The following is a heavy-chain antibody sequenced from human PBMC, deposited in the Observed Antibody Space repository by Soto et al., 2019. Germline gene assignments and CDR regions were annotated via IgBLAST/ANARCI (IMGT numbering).Heavy chain of an antibody. J-gene: IGHJ3*02. Sequence: EVQLVESGGGLVQPGRSLRLSCAASGFTFDDYAMHWVRQAPGKGLEWVSGISWNSGSIGYADSVKGRFTISRDNTKNFLYLQMNSLRAEDTALYYCTRELRGHYDILTGYYKPGCAFDIWGQGTMVTVSS. D-gene: IGHD3-9*01. V-gene: IGHV3-9*01. CDR2: ISWNSGSI. CDR1: GFTFDDYA. CDR3: TRELRGHYDILTGYYKPGCAFDI.